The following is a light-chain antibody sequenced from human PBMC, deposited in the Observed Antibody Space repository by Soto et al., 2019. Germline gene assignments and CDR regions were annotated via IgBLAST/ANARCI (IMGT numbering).Light chain of an antibody. CDR2: EVT. J-gene: IGLJ1*01. CDR3: SSYTNINTTACV. V-gene: IGLV2-14*01. CDR1: SGDIGSYNR. Sequence: QSVLTQPASVSGSPGQSITISCTGTSGDIGSYNRVSWYQQHPGKAPKLIIYEVTDRPSGVSNRFSGSQSGNTASLTISGLQAEDEAEYYCSSYTNINTTACVFGTGTKVTVL.